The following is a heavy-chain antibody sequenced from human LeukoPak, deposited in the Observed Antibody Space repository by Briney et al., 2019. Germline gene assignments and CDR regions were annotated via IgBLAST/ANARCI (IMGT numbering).Heavy chain of an antibody. CDR3: AREVGATDY. D-gene: IGHD1-26*01. CDR2: ISSSSSTI. CDR1: GFTFSTYS. V-gene: IGHV3-48*04. Sequence: GGSLRLSCAASGFTFSTYSMNWVRQAPGKGLEWVSYISSSSSTIYYADSVKGRFTISRDNAKNSLYLQMNSLRAEDTAVYYCAREVGATDYWGQGTLVTVSS. J-gene: IGHJ4*02.